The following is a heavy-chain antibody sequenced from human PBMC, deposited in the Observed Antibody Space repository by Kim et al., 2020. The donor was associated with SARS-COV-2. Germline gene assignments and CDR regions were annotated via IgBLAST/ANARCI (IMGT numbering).Heavy chain of an antibody. J-gene: IGHJ5*02. CDR2: ISSSSSTI. V-gene: IGHV3-48*02. Sequence: GGSLRLSCAASGFTFSSYSMNWVRQAPGKGLEWVSYISSSSSTIYYADSVKGRFTISRDNAKNSLYLQMNSLRDEDTAVYYCARDIPNGPESRKTTVLTRFYPWGQGTLVTVSS. CDR1: GFTFSSYS. CDR3: ARDIPNGPESRKTTVLTRFYP. D-gene: IGHD4-17*01.